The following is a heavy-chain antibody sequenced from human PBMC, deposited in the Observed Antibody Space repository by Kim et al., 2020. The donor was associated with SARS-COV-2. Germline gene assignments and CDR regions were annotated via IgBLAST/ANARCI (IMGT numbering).Heavy chain of an antibody. CDR1: GFTFSGYA. J-gene: IGHJ4*02. CDR2: ISGSRT. Sequence: GGSLRLSCAASGFTFSGYAMSWVRQAPGKGLEWVSTISGSRTYYADSVKGRFTISRDNSKNTLYLQMNSLRAEDTAVYYCAKDGSGYEGSIDYWGQGTLVTVSS. CDR3: AKDGSGYEGSIDY. V-gene: IGHV3-23*01. D-gene: IGHD3-3*01.